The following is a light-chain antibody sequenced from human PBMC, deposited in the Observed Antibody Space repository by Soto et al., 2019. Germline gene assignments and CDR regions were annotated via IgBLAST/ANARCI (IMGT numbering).Light chain of an antibody. Sequence: IPMTQSPYNLSGFLGGRVNITLRASQTISSWLAWYQQKPGKAPKLLIYKASTLKSGVPSRFSGSGSGTEFTLTISSLQPDDFATYYCQHYNSYSEAFGQGTKVDIK. V-gene: IGKV1-5*03. CDR3: QHYNSYSEA. CDR2: KAS. J-gene: IGKJ1*01. CDR1: QTISSW.